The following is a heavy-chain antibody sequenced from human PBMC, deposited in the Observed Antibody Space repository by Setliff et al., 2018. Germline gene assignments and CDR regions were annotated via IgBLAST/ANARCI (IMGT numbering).Heavy chain of an antibody. CDR1: GGSFSDYY. D-gene: IGHD2-21*01. J-gene: IGHJ6*03. CDR2: INHSGST. CDR3: ARGLVAARYYYYYYMDV. Sequence: PSETLSLTCGASGGSFSDYYWTWIRQTPGKGLEWIGEINHSGSTKCNPSLKSRVTISVDTPKNQFSLELTSVTAADTAVYYCARGLVAARYYYYYYMDVWGKGTTVTVSS. V-gene: IGHV4-34*01.